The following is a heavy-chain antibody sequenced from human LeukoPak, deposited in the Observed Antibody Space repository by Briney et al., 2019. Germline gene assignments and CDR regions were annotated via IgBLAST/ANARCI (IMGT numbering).Heavy chain of an antibody. D-gene: IGHD3-3*01. CDR2: TRNKANSYTT. CDR3: VRYDFWSGAGY. CDR1: GFAFSDHY. J-gene: IGHJ4*02. Sequence: PGGSLRLSCAASGFAFSDHYMDWVRQAPGKGLEWVGRTRNKANSYTTEYAASVKGRFTISRDDSKNSLYLQMNSLKTVDTAVYYCVRYDFWSGAGYWGQGTLVTVSS. V-gene: IGHV3-72*01.